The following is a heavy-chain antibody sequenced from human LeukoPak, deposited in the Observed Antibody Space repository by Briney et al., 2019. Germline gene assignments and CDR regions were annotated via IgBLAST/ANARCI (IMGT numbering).Heavy chain of an antibody. J-gene: IGHJ4*02. V-gene: IGHV3-21*01. CDR3: ARDPPIGSFFDY. Sequence: GGSLRLSCAASGFTFSSYAMNRVRQAPGKGLEWVSSISSSSSYIYYADSVKGRFTISRDNAKNSLYLQMNSLRAEDTAVYYCARDPPIGSFFDYWGQGTLVTVSS. CDR2: ISSSSSYI. D-gene: IGHD3-10*01. CDR1: GFTFSSYA.